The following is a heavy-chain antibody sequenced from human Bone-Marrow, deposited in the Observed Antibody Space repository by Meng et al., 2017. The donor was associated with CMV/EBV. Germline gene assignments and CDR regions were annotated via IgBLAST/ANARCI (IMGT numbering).Heavy chain of an antibody. J-gene: IGHJ4*02. D-gene: IGHD3-22*01. Sequence: SETLSLTCAVYGASFSDYYWSWIRQSPGKGREWIGEVNHSGITNYNPSLESRVTISVDTSKNQFSLKLSSVPAADTAVYYCARGPRYDSAGYYLNYWAQGTLVTVSS. CDR3: ARGPRYDSAGYYLNY. CDR1: GASFSDYY. V-gene: IGHV4-34*01. CDR2: VNHSGIT.